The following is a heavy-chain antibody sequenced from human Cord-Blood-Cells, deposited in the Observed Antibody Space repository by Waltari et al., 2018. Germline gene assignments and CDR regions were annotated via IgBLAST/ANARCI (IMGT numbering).Heavy chain of an antibody. CDR2: IKSKTDGGKT. CDR3: TTDPHYWYFDL. Sequence: EVQLVESGGGLVKPGGSLRLSCAASGVTFSNAWMSWVRQAPGKGLEWVGRIKSKTDGGKTDYAAPVKGRFTISRDDSKNTLYLQMNSLKTEDTAVYYCTTDPHYWYFDLWGRGTLVTVSS. CDR1: GVTFSNAW. J-gene: IGHJ2*01. V-gene: IGHV3-15*01.